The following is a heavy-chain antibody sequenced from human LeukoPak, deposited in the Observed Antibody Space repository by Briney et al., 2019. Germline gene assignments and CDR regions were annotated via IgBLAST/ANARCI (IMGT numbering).Heavy chain of an antibody. Sequence: SETLSLTCTVSGVSISSSDYYWGWIRQPPGKGLEWIGSIYYSGRTYYNTPLKSRVTISEDTSKNQFSLKLSFVTAADSAVYYCARHRTAINQYGPHDAFDIWGQGTMVTVSS. J-gene: IGHJ3*02. CDR2: IYYSGRT. V-gene: IGHV4-39*01. CDR1: GVSISSSDYY. CDR3: ARHRTAINQYGPHDAFDI. D-gene: IGHD3-10*01.